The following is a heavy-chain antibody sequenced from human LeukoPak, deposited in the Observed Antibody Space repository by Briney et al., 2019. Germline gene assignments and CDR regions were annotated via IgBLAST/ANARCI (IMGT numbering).Heavy chain of an antibody. V-gene: IGHV4-34*01. J-gene: IGHJ4*02. CDR3: ARADYGSGSSLDY. D-gene: IGHD3-10*01. CDR2: INHSGST. CDR1: GGSFSGYY. Sequence: SETLSLTCAGYGGSFSGYYWTWIRQPPGKGLEWIGEINHSGSTNYNPSLKSRVTISVDTSKNQFSLKLSSVTAADTPVYYCARADYGSGSSLDYWGQGTLVTVSS.